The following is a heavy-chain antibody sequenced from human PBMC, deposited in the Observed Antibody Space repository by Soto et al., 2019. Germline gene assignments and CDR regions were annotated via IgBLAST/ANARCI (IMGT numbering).Heavy chain of an antibody. V-gene: IGHV1-8*01. CDR2: MKPNSGDT. CDR3: ARWYGGNSGDY. J-gene: IGHJ4*02. D-gene: IGHD2-21*02. CDR1: GYTFTSYD. Sequence: QVQLVQSGAEVKKPGASVKVSCKASGYTFTSYDINWVRQATGQGPEWMGWMKPNSGDTHYAQTFQGRVTMTRNTSLSPAYMELSSLRSDDTAMYYCARWYGGNSGDYWGQGTLVTVSS.